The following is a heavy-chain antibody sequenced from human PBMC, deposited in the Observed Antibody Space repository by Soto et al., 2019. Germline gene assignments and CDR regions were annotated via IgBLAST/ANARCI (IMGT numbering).Heavy chain of an antibody. CDR3: WNFDY. CDR2: IIPIFGTA. V-gene: IGHV1-69*13. Sequence: SVKVSCKASGGTFSSYAISWVRQAPGQGLEWMGGIIPIFGTANYAQKFQGRVTITADINNLRVEDTAVYYCVKDRKPDGRWNFDYWGQGTPVTVSS. CDR1: GGTFSSYA. J-gene: IGHJ4*02. D-gene: IGHD3-10*01.